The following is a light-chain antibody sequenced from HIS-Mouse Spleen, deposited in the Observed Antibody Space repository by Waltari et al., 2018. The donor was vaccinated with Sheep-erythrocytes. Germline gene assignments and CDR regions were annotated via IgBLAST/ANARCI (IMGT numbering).Light chain of an antibody. CDR3: QQYDNLLT. CDR2: DAS. V-gene: IGKV1-33*01. Sequence: DIQMTQSPSSLSASVGDRVTITCQASQDISNYLNWSQQKPGKAPKLLIYDASNLETGVPSRFSGSESGTDFTFTISSLQPEDIATYYCQQYDNLLTFGGGTKVEIK. J-gene: IGKJ4*01. CDR1: QDISNY.